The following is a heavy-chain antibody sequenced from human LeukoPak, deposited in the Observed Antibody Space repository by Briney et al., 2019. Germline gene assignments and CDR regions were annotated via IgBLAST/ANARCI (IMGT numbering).Heavy chain of an antibody. Sequence: GASVKVSCKASGGTFSSYAISWVRQAPGQGLEWMGGIIPIFGTANYAQKFQGRVTITADKSTSTAYMELSSLRSEDTAVYYCARKKGTVEMATTDYYYYYMDVWGKGTTVTVSS. CDR3: ARKKGTVEMATTDYYYYYMDV. D-gene: IGHD5-24*01. V-gene: IGHV1-69*06. J-gene: IGHJ6*03. CDR1: GGTFSSYA. CDR2: IIPIFGTA.